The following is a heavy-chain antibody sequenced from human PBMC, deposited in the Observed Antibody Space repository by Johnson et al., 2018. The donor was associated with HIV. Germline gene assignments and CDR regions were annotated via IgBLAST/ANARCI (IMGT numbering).Heavy chain of an antibody. CDR2: ISYVGSTQ. CDR3: AKGESSSSEPDAFDI. CDR1: AFTFSSYG. V-gene: IGHV3-30*18. J-gene: IGHJ3*02. Sequence: VQLVEYGGGVVQPGRSLRLSCAASAFTFSSYGMSWVRHAPGTGLEWVAVISYVGSTQYYAASVQGRFTISRDNSKNTLYLQMNSLRAEDTAVYYCAKGESSSSEPDAFDIWGQGTMVTVSS. D-gene: IGHD6-6*01.